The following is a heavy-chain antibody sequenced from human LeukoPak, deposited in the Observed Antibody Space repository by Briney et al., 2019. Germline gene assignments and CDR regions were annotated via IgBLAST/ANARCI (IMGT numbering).Heavy chain of an antibody. CDR2: ISYDGSNK. CDR3: AKDRPWFGELDDAFDI. CDR1: GFTFSSYG. V-gene: IGHV3-30*18. D-gene: IGHD3-10*01. Sequence: GGSLRLSCAASGFTFSSYGMHWVRQAPGKGLGWVAVISYDGSNKYYADSVKGRFTISRDNSKNTLYLQMNSLRAEDTAVYYCAKDRPWFGELDDAFDIWGQGTMVTVSS. J-gene: IGHJ3*02.